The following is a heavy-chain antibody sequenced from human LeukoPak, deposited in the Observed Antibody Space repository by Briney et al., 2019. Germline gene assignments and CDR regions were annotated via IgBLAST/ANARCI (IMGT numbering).Heavy chain of an antibody. D-gene: IGHD3-16*02. CDR2: FDPEDGET. Sequence: GASVKVSCKVSGYTLTELSMHWVRQAPGEGLEWMGGFDPEDGETIYAQKFQGRVTMTEDTSTDTAYMELSSLRSEDTAVYYCATMPPRGRGAIRYYFDYWGQGTLVTVSS. CDR3: ATMPPRGRGAIRYYFDY. CDR1: GYTLTELS. J-gene: IGHJ4*02. V-gene: IGHV1-24*01.